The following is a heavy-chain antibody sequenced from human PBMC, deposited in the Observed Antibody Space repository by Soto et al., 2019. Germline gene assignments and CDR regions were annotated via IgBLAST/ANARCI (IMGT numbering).Heavy chain of an antibody. CDR3: ARAFSGSSSLKYYYYGMDV. V-gene: IGHV1-2*04. Sequence: ASVKVSCKASGYTFTGYYMHWVRQAPGQGLDWLGWINPNSGGTNYAQKFQGWVTMTRDTSISTAYMELSRLRSDDTAVYYCARAFSGSSSLKYYYYGMDVWGQGTTVTVSS. CDR2: INPNSGGT. D-gene: IGHD6-6*01. CDR1: GYTFTGYY. J-gene: IGHJ6*02.